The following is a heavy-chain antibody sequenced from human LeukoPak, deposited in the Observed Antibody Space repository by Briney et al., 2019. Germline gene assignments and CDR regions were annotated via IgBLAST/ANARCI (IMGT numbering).Heavy chain of an antibody. D-gene: IGHD1-7*01. CDR3: AKRGLPSAGTAGYFDY. Sequence: PGGSLRLSCAASGFNVSNNYISWVRQAPGKGLEWVSVIYSGGSTKYADSVKARFTISRDNSKNTLYLQMTSLRADDTAVYYCAKRGLPSAGTAGYFDYWGQGTLLTVSS. CDR2: IYSGGST. CDR1: GFNVSNNY. J-gene: IGHJ4*02. V-gene: IGHV3-53*01.